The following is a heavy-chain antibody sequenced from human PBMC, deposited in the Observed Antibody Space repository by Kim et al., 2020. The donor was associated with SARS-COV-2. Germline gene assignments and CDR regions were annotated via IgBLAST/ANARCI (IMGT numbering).Heavy chain of an antibody. CDR3: ARVVGSALDY. CDR2: ST. Sequence: STNYHPSLKSRVTLSVDTSKNQFSLKLSSVTAADTAVYYCARVVGSALDYWGQGTLVTVSS. D-gene: IGHD2-15*01. J-gene: IGHJ4*02. V-gene: IGHV4-34*01.